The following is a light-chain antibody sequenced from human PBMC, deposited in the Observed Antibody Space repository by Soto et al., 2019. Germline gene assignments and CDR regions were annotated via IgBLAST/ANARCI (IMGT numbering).Light chain of an antibody. CDR2: DVN. Sequence: QSVLTQPASVSGSPGQSVAISCTGTSSDVGAYNYVSWYQQHPGKAPKLMIYDVNNRPSGVSNRFSGSKSGNTASLTISGLQADDEDDYYCCSYSTRSTHVFRPVTKVT. V-gene: IGLV2-14*03. CDR3: CSYSTRSTHV. J-gene: IGLJ1*01. CDR1: SSDVGAYNY.